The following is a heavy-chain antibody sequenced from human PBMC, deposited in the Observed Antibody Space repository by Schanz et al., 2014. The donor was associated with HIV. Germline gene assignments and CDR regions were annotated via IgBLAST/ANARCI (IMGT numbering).Heavy chain of an antibody. D-gene: IGHD2-8*01. CDR3: VRDRMVYAQAPLYYFDY. CDR2: ISHNGNND. CDR1: GFTFSIYG. J-gene: IGHJ4*02. Sequence: HVQLVESGGGVVQPGGSLRLSCAASGFTFSIYGIHWVRQAPGKGLEWVAVISHNGNNDYYAESVKGRVTISRDNSKNTLYLQMNSLRAEDTAVYYCVRDRMVYAQAPLYYFDYWGQGTLVTVSS. V-gene: IGHV3-30*03.